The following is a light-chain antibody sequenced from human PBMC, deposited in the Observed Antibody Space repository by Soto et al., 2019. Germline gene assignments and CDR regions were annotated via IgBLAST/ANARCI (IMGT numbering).Light chain of an antibody. V-gene: IGKV4-1*01. Sequence: DIVMTQSPDSLAVSLGERAAINCKSSQSVLSSSNNLHYLAWYQQKPGQPPKLLIYWASTRESGVPDRFSGSGSGTDFTLTISSLQAEDVAVYYCQQYYTTPAITFGQGTRLEIK. CDR3: QQYYTTPAIT. CDR1: QSVLSSSNNLHY. CDR2: WAS. J-gene: IGKJ5*01.